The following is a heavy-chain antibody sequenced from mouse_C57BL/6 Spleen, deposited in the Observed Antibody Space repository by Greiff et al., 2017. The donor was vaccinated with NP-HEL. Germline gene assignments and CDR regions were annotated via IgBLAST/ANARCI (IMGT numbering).Heavy chain of an antibody. Sequence: VQRVESGPGLVAPSQSLSITCTVSGFSLTSYAISWVRQPPGKGLEWLGVMWTGGGTNYNSALKSRLSISKDNSKSQVFLKMNSLQTDDTARYYCATYDYDEPLNYWGQGTTLTVSS. J-gene: IGHJ2*01. CDR1: GFSLTSYA. D-gene: IGHD2-4*01. CDR2: MWTGGGT. V-gene: IGHV2-9-1*01. CDR3: ATYDYDEPLNY.